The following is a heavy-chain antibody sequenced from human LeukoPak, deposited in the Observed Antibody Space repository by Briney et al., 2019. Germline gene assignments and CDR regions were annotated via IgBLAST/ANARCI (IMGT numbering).Heavy chain of an antibody. J-gene: IGHJ3*02. Sequence: SETLSLTCGVSGGSLSDHYWSWIRQPPGKGLEWIGEINHIGGTNYSPSLKSRVTISLDTSKNQFSLKLNSVTAADTAVYYCARDMGATAWGADPFDIWGQGIMVSVSS. CDR3: ARDMGATAWGADPFDI. V-gene: IGHV4-34*01. CDR1: GGSLSDHY. D-gene: IGHD1-26*01. CDR2: INHIGGT.